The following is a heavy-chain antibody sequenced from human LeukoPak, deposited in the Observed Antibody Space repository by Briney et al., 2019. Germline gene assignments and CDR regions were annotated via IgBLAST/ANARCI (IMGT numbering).Heavy chain of an antibody. CDR3: AKDGKNYFDY. CDR2: ITWDGGST. V-gene: IGHV3-43D*03. J-gene: IGHJ4*02. CDR1: GFTFDDYA. Sequence: PGRSLRLSCAASGFTFDDYAMHWVRQAPGKGLAWVSLITWDGGSTYYADSVKGRYTISRDNSKNSLSLQMNSLRAEDTALYYCAKDGKNYFDYWGQGTLVTVSS.